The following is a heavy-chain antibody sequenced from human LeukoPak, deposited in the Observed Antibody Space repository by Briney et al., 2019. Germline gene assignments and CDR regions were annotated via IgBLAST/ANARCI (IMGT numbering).Heavy chain of an antibody. CDR2: IYSSGST. J-gene: IGHJ4*02. CDR1: GGSISSYY. Sequence: SETLSLTCTVSGGSISSYYWSWIRQPAGKGLEWIGRIYSSGSTNYNPSPKSRVTMSVDTSKNQFSLKLRSVTAADTAVYYCARSPGDSSGWYPWFDYWGQGTLVTVSS. CDR3: ARSPGDSSGWYPWFDY. V-gene: IGHV4-4*07. D-gene: IGHD6-19*01.